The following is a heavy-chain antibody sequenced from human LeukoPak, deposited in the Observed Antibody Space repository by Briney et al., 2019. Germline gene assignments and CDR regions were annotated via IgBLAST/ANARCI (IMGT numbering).Heavy chain of an antibody. Sequence: SETLSLTCTVSGGSISSYYWSWIRQPPGKGLEWIGYIYYSGSTNYNPSLKSRVTISVDTSKNQFSLKLSSVTAADTAVYYCARTMTTAIAYYFDYWGQGTLVTVSS. D-gene: IGHD4-17*01. J-gene: IGHJ4*02. CDR1: GGSISSYY. CDR2: IYYSGST. CDR3: ARTMTTAIAYYFDY. V-gene: IGHV4-59*12.